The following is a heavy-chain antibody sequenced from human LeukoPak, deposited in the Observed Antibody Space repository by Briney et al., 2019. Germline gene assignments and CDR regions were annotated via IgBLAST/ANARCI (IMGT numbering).Heavy chain of an antibody. Sequence: ASVKVSCKASGYTFTSYGISWVRQAPGQGLEWMGWISAYNGNTNYAQKPQGRVTMTTDTSTSTAYMELRSLRSDDTAVYYCARVYDSSGYYYVGYYYYGMDVWGQGTTVTVSS. V-gene: IGHV1-18*01. CDR3: ARVYDSSGYYYVGYYYYGMDV. J-gene: IGHJ6*02. CDR2: ISAYNGNT. CDR1: GYTFTSYG. D-gene: IGHD3-22*01.